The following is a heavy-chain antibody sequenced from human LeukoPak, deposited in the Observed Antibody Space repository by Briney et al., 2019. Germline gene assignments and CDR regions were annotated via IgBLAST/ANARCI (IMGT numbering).Heavy chain of an antibody. J-gene: IGHJ3*02. CDR2: INPNSGGT. CDR1: GYTFTGYC. CDR3: ARSWEPWDAFDI. Sequence: ASVKVSCKASGYTFTGYCMHWVRQAPGQGLEWMGWINPNSGGTNYAQKFQGRVTMTRDTSISTAYMELSRLRSDDTAVYYCARSWEPWDAFDIWGQGTMVTVSS. V-gene: IGHV1-2*02. D-gene: IGHD1-26*01.